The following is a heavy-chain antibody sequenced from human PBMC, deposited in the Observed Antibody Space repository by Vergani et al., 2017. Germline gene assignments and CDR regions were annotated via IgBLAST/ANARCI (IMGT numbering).Heavy chain of an antibody. D-gene: IGHD3-10*01. V-gene: IGHV1-69*12. CDR3: ARQVITMVRGARVFYYYGMDV. J-gene: IGHJ6*02. CDR1: GGTFSSYA. CDR2: IIPLFGTA. Sequence: QVQLVQSGAEVKKPGSSVKVSCKASGGTFSSYAISWVRQAPGQGLEWMGGIIPLFGTANYAQKFQGRVTITADESTSTAYMELSSLRSEDTAVYYCARQVITMVRGARVFYYYGMDVWGQGTTVTVSS.